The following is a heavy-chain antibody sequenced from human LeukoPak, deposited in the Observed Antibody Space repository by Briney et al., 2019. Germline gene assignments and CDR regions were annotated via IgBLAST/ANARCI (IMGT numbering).Heavy chain of an antibody. CDR1: GFTFSSYG. J-gene: IGHJ4*02. CDR2: ISYDGSNK. D-gene: IGHD5-24*01. V-gene: IGHV3-30*18. CDR3: AKGGGYNYYYFDY. Sequence: GGSLRLSCAASGFTFSSYGMHWVRQAPGKGLEGVAVISYDGSNKYYADSVKGRFTISRDNSKNTLYLQMNSLRAEDTAVYYCAKGGGYNYYYFDYWGQGTLVTVSS.